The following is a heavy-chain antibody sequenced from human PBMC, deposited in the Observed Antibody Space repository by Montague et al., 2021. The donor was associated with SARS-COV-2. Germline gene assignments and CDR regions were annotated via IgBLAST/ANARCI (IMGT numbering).Heavy chain of an antibody. CDR1: GGSISSYF. CDR3: ARVVRYYGFWSGYTEYYYYGMDV. J-gene: IGHJ6*02. V-gene: IGHV4-59*01. CDR2: IYYSGTT. Sequence: SETLSLTCTVSGGSISSYFWSWIRQPQGKGLEWIGSIYYSGTTNYSPTLNSRVTISVDTSKNQFSLKLSSVTAADTAVYYCARVVRYYGFWSGYTEYYYYGMDVWGQGTTVTVSS. D-gene: IGHD3-3*01.